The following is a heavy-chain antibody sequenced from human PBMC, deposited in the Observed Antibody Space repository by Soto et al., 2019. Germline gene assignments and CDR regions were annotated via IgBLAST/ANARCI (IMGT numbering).Heavy chain of an antibody. CDR1: GGSISSYY. CDR2: IYYSGST. CDR3: ARDALTGYYYEK. D-gene: IGHD3-22*01. J-gene: IGHJ4*02. V-gene: IGHV4-59*12. Sequence: SETLSLTCTVSGGSISSYYWSWIRQPPGKGLEWIGYIYYSGSTNYNPSLKSRVTISVDTSKNQFSLKLSSVTAADTAVYYCARDALTGYYYEKWGQGTLVTVSS.